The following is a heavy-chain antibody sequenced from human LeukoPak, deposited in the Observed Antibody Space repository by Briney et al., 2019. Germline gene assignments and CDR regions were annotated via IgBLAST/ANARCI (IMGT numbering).Heavy chain of an antibody. CDR2: ISSSGSTI. Sequence: GGSLRLSCAASGFTFTNYWMHWVRQVPGKGLVWVSYISSSGSTIYYADSVKGRFTISRDNATNSLYLQMNSLRAEDTAVYYCAREDSSGYVGGYWGQGTLVTVSS. CDR1: GFTFTNYW. CDR3: AREDSSGYVGGY. V-gene: IGHV3-11*01. D-gene: IGHD3-22*01. J-gene: IGHJ4*02.